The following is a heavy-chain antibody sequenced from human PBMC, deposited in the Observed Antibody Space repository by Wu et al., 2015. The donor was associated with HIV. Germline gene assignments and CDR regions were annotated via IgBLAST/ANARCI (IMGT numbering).Heavy chain of an antibody. CDR2: INPNSGGT. D-gene: IGHD6-6*01. V-gene: IGHV1-2*02. CDR3: ARKSEHLVGRFDP. CDR1: GYTFSDYY. Sequence: QVQLVQSGAEVKKPGASVKVSCKASGYTFSDYYIHWVRQAPGQGLEWMGWINPNSGGTNYAQRFQGRVTMTMDTSITTAYMELSSLRSDDTAVYYCARKSEHLVGRFDPWGPGNPWSPSPQ. J-gene: IGHJ5*02.